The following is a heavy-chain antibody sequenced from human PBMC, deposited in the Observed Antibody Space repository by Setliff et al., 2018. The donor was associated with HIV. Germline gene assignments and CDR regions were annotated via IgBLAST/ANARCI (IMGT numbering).Heavy chain of an antibody. J-gene: IGHJ4*02. CDR3: ARGPYCSGGSCYSSLDY. CDR1: GGSISSSNW. D-gene: IGHD2-15*01. CDR2: IYHSGST. Sequence: SETLSLTCAVSGGSISSSNWWSWVRQPPGKGLEWIGEIYHSGSTNYNPSLKSRVTISIDKSKKQFSLKLSSVTAADTAVYYCARGPYCSGGSCYSSLDYWGQGTLVTVSS. V-gene: IGHV4-4*02.